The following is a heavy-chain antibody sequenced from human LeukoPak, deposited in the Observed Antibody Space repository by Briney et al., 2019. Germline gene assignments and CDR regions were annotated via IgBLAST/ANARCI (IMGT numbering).Heavy chain of an antibody. J-gene: IGHJ2*01. CDR1: GGSISSYY. CDR3: ERSVITLYWYFDL. CDR2: IYYSGST. V-gene: IGHV4-59*01. D-gene: IGHD1-14*01. Sequence: PSETLSLTCTVSGGSISSYYWSWIRQPPGKGLEWIGYIYYSGSTNYNPSLKSRVTISVDTSKNQFSLKLGSVTAADPAVYYCERSVITLYWYFDLWGRGTLLTVSS.